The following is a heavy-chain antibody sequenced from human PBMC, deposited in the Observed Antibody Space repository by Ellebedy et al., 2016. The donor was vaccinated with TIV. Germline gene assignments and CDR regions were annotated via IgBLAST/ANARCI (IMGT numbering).Heavy chain of an antibody. V-gene: IGHV4-39*07. D-gene: IGHD3-3*01. Sequence: MPGGSLRLSCTVSGGSISSRSYYWGWIRQPPGKGLEWIGSVYYSGSTYYNPSLKSRVTISVDTSKNQFSLKLSSVTAADTAVYYCTRDLRLEWLFLWGQGTLVTVSS. CDR3: TRDLRLEWLFL. CDR1: GGSISSRSYY. J-gene: IGHJ4*02. CDR2: VYYSGST.